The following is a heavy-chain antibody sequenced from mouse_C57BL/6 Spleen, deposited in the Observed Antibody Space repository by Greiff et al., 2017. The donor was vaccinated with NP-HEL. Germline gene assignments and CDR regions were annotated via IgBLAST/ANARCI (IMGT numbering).Heavy chain of an antibody. CDR1: GYTFTSYW. V-gene: IGHV1-53*01. CDR2: INPSNGGT. CDR3: ARSGGYYGYWYFDV. D-gene: IGHD1-1*01. J-gene: IGHJ1*03. Sequence: QVQLQQPGTELVKPGASVKLSCKASGYTFTSYWMHWVKQRPGQGLEWIGNINPSNGGTNYNEKFKSKATLTVDKSSSTAYMQLSSLTSEDSAVYYCARSGGYYGYWYFDVWGTGTTVTASS.